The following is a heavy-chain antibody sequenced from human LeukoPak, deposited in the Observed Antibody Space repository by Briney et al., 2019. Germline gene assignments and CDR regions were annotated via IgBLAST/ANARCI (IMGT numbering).Heavy chain of an antibody. V-gene: IGHV5-51*01. CDR2: IYPGDSDT. D-gene: IGHD6-13*01. CDR1: GYRFTSYW. J-gene: IGHJ4*02. Sequence: GESLKISCKGSGYRFTSYWIGWVRQMPGKGLEWMGIIYPGDSDTRYSPSFQGQVTISADKSISTAYLQWSSLKASDTAMYYCARGPGIAAAWYQSYFDYWGQGTLVTVSS. CDR3: ARGPGIAAAWYQSYFDY.